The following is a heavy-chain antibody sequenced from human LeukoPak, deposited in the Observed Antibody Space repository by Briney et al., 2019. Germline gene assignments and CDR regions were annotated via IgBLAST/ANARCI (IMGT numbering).Heavy chain of an antibody. CDR1: GYTFTGYY. J-gene: IGHJ3*02. CDR2: INPNSGGT. Sequence: ASVKVSCKASGYTFTGYYMHWVRQAPGQGLEWMGWINPNSGGTNYAQKFQGRVTMTRDTSISTAYMELSRLRSDDTAVYYCARGRDGYNYDDAFDIWGQGTMVTVSS. D-gene: IGHD5-24*01. V-gene: IGHV1-2*02. CDR3: ARGRDGYNYDDAFDI.